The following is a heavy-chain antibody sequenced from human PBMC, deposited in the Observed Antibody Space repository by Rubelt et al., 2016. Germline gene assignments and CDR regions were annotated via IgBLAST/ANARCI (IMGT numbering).Heavy chain of an antibody. CDR1: GYTFTSYA. Sequence: QVQLVQSGAEVKKPGASVKVSCKASGYTFTSYAMHWVRQAPGQRLEWMGWINAGNGNTKYSQKFQGRGTLTRDTSARTAYMGLRSLRSEETAVYYCARDQEYYDILTGYLSGMDVWGQGTTVTVSS. J-gene: IGHJ6*02. V-gene: IGHV1-3*01. CDR2: INAGNGNT. D-gene: IGHD3-9*01. CDR3: ARDQEYYDILTGYLSGMDV.